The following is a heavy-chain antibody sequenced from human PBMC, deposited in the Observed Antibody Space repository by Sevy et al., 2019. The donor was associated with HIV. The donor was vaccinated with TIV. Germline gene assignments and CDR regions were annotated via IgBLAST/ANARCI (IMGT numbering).Heavy chain of an antibody. J-gene: IGHJ4*02. CDR2: FDPEDGER. CDR3: ATTREYYQGKSGYFDY. D-gene: IGHD2-15*01. Sequence: AAVKVSCKVSGYTLTQLSMHWVRQAPRKGLEWMGSFDPEDGERIYPQKFQGRITTTEDTSTDIAYMDLSSLKSDDTAVYYCATTREYYQGKSGYFDYWGQGALVTVSS. CDR1: GYTLTQLS. V-gene: IGHV1-24*01.